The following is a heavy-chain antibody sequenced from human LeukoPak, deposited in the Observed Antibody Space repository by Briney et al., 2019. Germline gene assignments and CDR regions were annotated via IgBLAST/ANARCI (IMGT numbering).Heavy chain of an antibody. Sequence: PGGSLRLSCAASGFTFSSYAMSWVRQAPGKGLEWVSAISGSGGSTYYADSVKGRFTISRDNSKNTLYLQMNSLRAEDTAVYYCAKLNTMVRGVIMRGDNWFDPWGQGTLVTVSS. D-gene: IGHD3-10*01. V-gene: IGHV3-23*01. J-gene: IGHJ5*02. CDR2: ISGSGGST. CDR3: AKLNTMVRGVIMRGDNWFDP. CDR1: GFTFSSYA.